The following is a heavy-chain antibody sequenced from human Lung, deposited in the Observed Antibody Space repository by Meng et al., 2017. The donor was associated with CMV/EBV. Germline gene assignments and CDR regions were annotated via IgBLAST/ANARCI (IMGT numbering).Heavy chain of an antibody. J-gene: IGHJ4*02. Sequence: GGSLRLXCVASGFTFDDHAMRWVRQAPGKGLEWVSGISWNSGNMGYADSVKGRFTISRDNAKNSLYLQMDNLGTEDTALYYCVRDRNYGVYLGSDYWGQGXLVTVSS. V-gene: IGHV3-9*01. CDR1: GFTFDDHA. D-gene: IGHD4-17*01. CDR3: VRDRNYGVYLGSDY. CDR2: ISWNSGNM.